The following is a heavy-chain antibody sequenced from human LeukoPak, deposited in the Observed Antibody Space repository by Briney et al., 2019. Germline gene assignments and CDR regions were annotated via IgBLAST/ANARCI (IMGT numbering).Heavy chain of an antibody. CDR3: ARDDYGGNSFDY. Sequence: GGSLRLSCAASGFTFSSYSMNWVRQAPGKGLEWVSSISSSSSYIYYADSVKGRFTISRDNAKNSLYLQMNSLRAEDTAVYYCARDDYGGNSFDYWGQGTLVTVSS. D-gene: IGHD4-23*01. CDR1: GFTFSSYS. V-gene: IGHV3-21*01. CDR2: ISSSSSYI. J-gene: IGHJ4*02.